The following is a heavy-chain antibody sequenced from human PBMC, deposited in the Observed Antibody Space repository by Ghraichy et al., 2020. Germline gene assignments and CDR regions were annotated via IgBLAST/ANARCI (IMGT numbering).Heavy chain of an antibody. J-gene: IGHJ5*01. V-gene: IGHV3-23*01. Sequence: GGSLRLSCAASGFTFSSYAMSWVRQAPGKGLEWVSAISGSGGSTYYADSLKGRFTISRDNSKNTLYLQMNSLRADDTAVYYCAKHYGGNYARPDSWGQGTLVTVSS. CDR2: ISGSGGST. D-gene: IGHD4/OR15-4a*01. CDR1: GFTFSSYA. CDR3: AKHYGGNYARPDS.